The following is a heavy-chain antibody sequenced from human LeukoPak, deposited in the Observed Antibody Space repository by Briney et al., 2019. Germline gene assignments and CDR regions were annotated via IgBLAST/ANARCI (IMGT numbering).Heavy chain of an antibody. D-gene: IGHD3-3*01. Sequence: GGSLRLSCAASEFTFSSYWMNWVRQAPGKGLEWVANIRQDGSEKFYVDSVKGRFTISRDNAKNSLYLQMNYLRAEDTAVYYCSRAVSSGYYNLYFDFWGQGSLVTVSS. J-gene: IGHJ4*02. CDR3: SRAVSSGYYNLYFDF. V-gene: IGHV3-7*04. CDR1: EFTFSSYW. CDR2: IRQDGSEK.